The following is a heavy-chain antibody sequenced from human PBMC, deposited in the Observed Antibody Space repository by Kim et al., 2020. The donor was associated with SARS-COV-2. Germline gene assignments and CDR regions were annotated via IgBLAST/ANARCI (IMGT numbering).Heavy chain of an antibody. CDR2: MYHTGDT. CDR3: GRAPDS. J-gene: IGHJ4*02. V-gene: IGHV4-39*01. Sequence: MYHTGDTYYNPSLTSRVTISEDTSKKQFSLKVTSVSDADTAVYYCGRAPDSWGQGTLVTVSS.